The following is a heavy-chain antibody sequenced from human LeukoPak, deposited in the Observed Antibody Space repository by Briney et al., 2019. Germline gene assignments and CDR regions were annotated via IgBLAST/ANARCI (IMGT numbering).Heavy chain of an antibody. J-gene: IGHJ4*02. V-gene: IGHV3-21*01. D-gene: IGHD1-26*01. CDR2: ISSSSSYI. Sequence: GGSLRLSCAASGFTFSSYSMNWVRQAPGKGLEWVSSISSSSSYIYYADSVKGRFTISRDNAKNSLYLQMNSLRAEDTAVYYCARDRADLYSGSYSDYFDYWGQGTLVTVSS. CDR3: ARDRADLYSGSYSDYFDY. CDR1: GFTFSSYS.